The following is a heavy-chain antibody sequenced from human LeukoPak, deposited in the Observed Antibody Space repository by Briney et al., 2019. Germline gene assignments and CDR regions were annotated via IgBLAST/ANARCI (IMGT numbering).Heavy chain of an antibody. CDR3: ARGGGRGWTFDY. J-gene: IGHJ4*02. D-gene: IGHD6-19*01. CDR2: ISSSGGTI. CDR1: GFTFSSYE. Sequence: GGSLRLSCAASGFTFSSYEMNWVRQAPGKGLEWVSYISSSGGTIYYADSVKGRFTISRDNAKNSLYLQMNSLRAEDTAVYYCARGGGRGWTFDYWGQGTLVTVSS. V-gene: IGHV3-48*03.